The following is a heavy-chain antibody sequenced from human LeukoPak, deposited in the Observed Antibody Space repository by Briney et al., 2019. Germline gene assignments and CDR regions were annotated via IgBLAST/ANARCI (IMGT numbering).Heavy chain of an antibody. CDR2: ISSSSSYI. J-gene: IGHJ4*02. D-gene: IGHD5-24*01. V-gene: IGHV3-21*01. CDR3: ARLEMATITYAYNY. Sequence: GGPLRLSCAASGFTFSSYSMNWVRQAPGKGLEWVSSISSSSSYIYYADSVKGRFTISRDNAKNSLYLQMNSLRAEDTAVYYCARLEMATITYAYNYWGQGTLVTVSS. CDR1: GFTFSSYS.